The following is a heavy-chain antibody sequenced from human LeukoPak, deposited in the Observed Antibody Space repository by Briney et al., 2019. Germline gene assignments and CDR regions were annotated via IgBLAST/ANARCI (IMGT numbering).Heavy chain of an antibody. CDR2: INHSGST. Sequence: SETLSLTCAVYGGSFSGYYWSWIRQPPGKGLEWIGEINHSGSTNYNPSLKSRVTISVDTSKNQFSLKLSSVTAADTAVYYCARARGDGPWFDPWGQGTLVTVSS. J-gene: IGHJ5*02. V-gene: IGHV4-34*01. CDR1: GGSFSGYY. D-gene: IGHD2-21*02. CDR3: ARARGDGPWFDP.